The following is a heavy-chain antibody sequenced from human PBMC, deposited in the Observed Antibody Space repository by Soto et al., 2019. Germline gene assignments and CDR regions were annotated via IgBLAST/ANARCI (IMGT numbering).Heavy chain of an antibody. CDR3: ARWQTGTTSDAFDI. Sequence: QVQLQESGPGLGKPSQTLSLTCTVSGGSISRGDYYWGWIGQPPGKGREGIGYIYYSGRPYYNPSLKSRVTISVDTSQNQFSLKLSSVTAADTAVYYCARWQTGTTSDAFDIWGQGTMVTVSS. J-gene: IGHJ3*02. V-gene: IGHV4-30-4*01. CDR1: GGSISRGDYY. CDR2: IYYSGRP. D-gene: IGHD1-7*01.